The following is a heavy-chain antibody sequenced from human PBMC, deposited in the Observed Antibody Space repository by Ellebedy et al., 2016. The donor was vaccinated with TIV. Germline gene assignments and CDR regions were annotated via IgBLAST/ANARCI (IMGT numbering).Heavy chain of an antibody. V-gene: IGHV3-48*02. D-gene: IGHD1-1*01. CDR3: AREKSGHKWNDGFDS. Sequence: GESLKISCVASGFDFGSYSMNWVRQAPGKGLEWVSYISSTSSRMFYAGSVKGRFTISRDNAKRSLHLQMSSLRDEDTAVYYCAREKSGHKWNDGFDSWGQGTLVTVSS. J-gene: IGHJ4*02. CDR2: ISSTSSRM. CDR1: GFDFGSYS.